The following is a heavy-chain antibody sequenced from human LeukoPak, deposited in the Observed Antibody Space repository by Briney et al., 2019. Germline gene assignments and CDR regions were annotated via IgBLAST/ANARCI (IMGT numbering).Heavy chain of an antibody. Sequence: GESLKISCKGSGYSFTSYWIGWVRQMPGKGLEWMGIIYPGDSDTRYSPSFQGQVTISADKSISTAYLQWGSLKASDTAMYYCACRLGYCSSTSCDAFDIWGQGTMVTVSS. D-gene: IGHD2-2*01. CDR1: GYSFTSYW. CDR2: IYPGDSDT. J-gene: IGHJ3*02. V-gene: IGHV5-51*01. CDR3: ACRLGYCSSTSCDAFDI.